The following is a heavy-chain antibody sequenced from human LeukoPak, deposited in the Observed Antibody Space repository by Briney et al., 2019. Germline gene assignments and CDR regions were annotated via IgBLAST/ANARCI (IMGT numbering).Heavy chain of an antibody. D-gene: IGHD2-2*01. CDR2: IYTSGST. Sequence: SETLSLTCTVSGGSISSYYWSWIRQPAGEGLEWIGRIYTSGSTNYNPSLKSRVTMSVDTSKNQFSLKLSSVTAADTAVYYCARGDCSSTSCYEPYYYGMDVWGQGTTVTVSS. V-gene: IGHV4-4*07. CDR3: ARGDCSSTSCYEPYYYGMDV. J-gene: IGHJ6*02. CDR1: GGSISSYY.